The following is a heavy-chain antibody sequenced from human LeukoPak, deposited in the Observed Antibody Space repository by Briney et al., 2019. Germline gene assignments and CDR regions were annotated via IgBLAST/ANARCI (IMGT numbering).Heavy chain of an antibody. V-gene: IGHV3-9*01. CDR3: AKDRKGYDSSGSKEGVFDY. CDR1: GFTFDDYA. J-gene: IGHJ4*02. CDR2: ISWNSGSI. D-gene: IGHD3-22*01. Sequence: GGSLRLSCAASGFTFDDYAMHWVRQAPGKGLEWVSGISWNSGSIGYADSVKGRFTISRDNAKNSLYLQMNSLRAEDTALYYCAKDRKGYDSSGSKEGVFDYWGQGTLVTVSS.